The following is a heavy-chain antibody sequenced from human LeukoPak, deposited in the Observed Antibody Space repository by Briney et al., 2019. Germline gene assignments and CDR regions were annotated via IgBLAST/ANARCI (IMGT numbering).Heavy chain of an antibody. V-gene: IGHV4-30-2*01. D-gene: IGHD2-2*01. CDR3: ARCSSTSCLNFDY. J-gene: IGHJ4*02. CDR1: GGSISSGGYY. CDR2: IYHSGST. Sequence: PSETLSLTCAVPGGSISSGGYYWSWIRQPPGKGLEWIGYIYHSGSTYYNPSLKSRVTISVDRSKNQFSLKLSSVTAADTAVYYCARCSSTSCLNFDYWGQGTLVTVSS.